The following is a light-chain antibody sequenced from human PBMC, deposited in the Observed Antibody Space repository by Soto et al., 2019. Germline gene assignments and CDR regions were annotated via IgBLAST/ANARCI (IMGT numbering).Light chain of an antibody. V-gene: IGLV1-44*01. Sequence: QSVLTQPPSASGTPGQRVTISCSGSNSNIRSNTVNWYQQLPGTAPKLLISSDNLRPSGVPDRFSGSKSGTSASLAISGLQSEDEADYYCATWDDSLNGWVFGGGTK. J-gene: IGLJ3*02. CDR3: ATWDDSLNGWV. CDR2: SDN. CDR1: NSNIRSNT.